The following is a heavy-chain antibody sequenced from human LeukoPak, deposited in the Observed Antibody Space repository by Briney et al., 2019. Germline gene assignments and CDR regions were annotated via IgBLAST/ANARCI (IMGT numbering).Heavy chain of an antibody. J-gene: IGHJ3*02. CDR2: IRTDGGTK. D-gene: IGHD2-2*02. CDR3: SDIVVVPAAIAPNDAFDI. Sequence: GGSLRLSCEGSGSSFSSYWMHWVRQAPGKGLAWVSRIRTDGGTKYYADSVKGRFTISRDNSKNTLYLQMNSLRAEDTAVYYCSDIVVVPAAIAPNDAFDIWGQGTMVTVSS. CDR1: GSSFSSYW. V-gene: IGHV3-74*01.